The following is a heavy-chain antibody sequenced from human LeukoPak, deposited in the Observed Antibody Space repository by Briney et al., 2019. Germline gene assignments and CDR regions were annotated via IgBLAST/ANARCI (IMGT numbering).Heavy chain of an antibody. CDR1: GYTFTNFA. CDR2: INAGNGNT. Sequence: ASVKVSCKASGYTFTNFALNWVRQAPGQRLEWMGWINAGNGNTKYSQKFQGRVTITRDTSASTAYMELSSLRSEDTAVYYCARVKHRSSPYYFDYWGQGTLVTVSS. CDR3: ARVKHRSSPYYFDY. D-gene: IGHD3-10*01. V-gene: IGHV1-3*01. J-gene: IGHJ4*02.